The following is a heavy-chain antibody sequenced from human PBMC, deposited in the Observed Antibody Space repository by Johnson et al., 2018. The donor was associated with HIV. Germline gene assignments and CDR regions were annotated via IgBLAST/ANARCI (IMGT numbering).Heavy chain of an antibody. CDR2: IRYDGSNK. Sequence: VQLVESGGGVVQPGRSLRLSCTASGITFSSYAMSWVRQAPGKGLEWVAFIRYDGSNKYYADSVKGRFTISRDNSKNTLFLQMNSLRPEDTAVFYCVRWREGVDNSGGSFDVWGQGTMVIVSS. J-gene: IGHJ3*01. D-gene: IGHD1-1*01. CDR3: VRWREGVDNSGGSFDV. CDR1: GITFSSYA. V-gene: IGHV3-30*04.